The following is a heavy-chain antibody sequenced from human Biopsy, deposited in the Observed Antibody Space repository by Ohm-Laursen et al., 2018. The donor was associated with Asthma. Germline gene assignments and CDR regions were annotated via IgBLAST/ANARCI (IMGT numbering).Heavy chain of an antibody. D-gene: IGHD3-22*01. CDR2: IKEDGSEK. CDR3: AKSADYYDSTDYLDF. CDR1: GFTFSTSW. V-gene: IGHV3-7*05. J-gene: IGHJ4*01. Sequence: SLRLSCAASGFTFSTSWMNWVRQAPGKGLEWVANIKEDGSEKNYVDSVKGRFTISRDNGKNSLYLQMQSLRPEDTAFYYCAKSADYYDSTDYLDFWGRGTLVTVSS.